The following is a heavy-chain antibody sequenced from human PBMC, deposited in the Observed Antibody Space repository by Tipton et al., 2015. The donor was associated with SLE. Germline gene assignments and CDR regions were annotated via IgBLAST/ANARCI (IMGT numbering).Heavy chain of an antibody. CDR3: TRDPYYYYGMDV. CDR1: GFTFGDYA. J-gene: IGHJ6*02. CDR2: IRSKAYGGTT. Sequence: SLRLSCTASGFTFGDYAMSWVRQAPGKGLEWVGFIRSKAYGGTTEYAASVKGRFTISRDDSKSIAYLQMNSLKTEDTAVYYCTRDPYYYYGMDVWGQGTTVTVSS. V-gene: IGHV3-49*04.